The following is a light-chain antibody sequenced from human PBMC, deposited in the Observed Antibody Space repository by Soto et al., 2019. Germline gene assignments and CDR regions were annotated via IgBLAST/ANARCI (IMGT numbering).Light chain of an antibody. Sequence: DIVMTQSPDSLAVSLGERATINCNSSQSVLFRSINKNYLAWYQQKPGRPPKLLIYGASTRESGVPDRFSGSGSGTDFTLTISSLEAEDVAVYYCQQYYISPLTFGGGTKVEIK. J-gene: IGKJ4*01. CDR1: QSVLFRSINKNY. V-gene: IGKV4-1*01. CDR2: GAS. CDR3: QQYYISPLT.